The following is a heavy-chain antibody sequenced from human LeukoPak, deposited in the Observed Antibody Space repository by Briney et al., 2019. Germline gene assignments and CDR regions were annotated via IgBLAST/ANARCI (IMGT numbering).Heavy chain of an antibody. CDR1: GYTFTSYA. CDR3: AREDSSGYYFVDAFDI. V-gene: IGHV1-18*01. J-gene: IGHJ3*02. Sequence: ASVKVSCKASGYTFTSYAMHWVRQAPGQGLEWMGWISAYNGNTNYAQKLQGRVTMTTDTSTSTAYMELRSLRSDDTAVYYCAREDSSGYYFVDAFDIWGQGTMVTVSS. CDR2: ISAYNGNT. D-gene: IGHD3-22*01.